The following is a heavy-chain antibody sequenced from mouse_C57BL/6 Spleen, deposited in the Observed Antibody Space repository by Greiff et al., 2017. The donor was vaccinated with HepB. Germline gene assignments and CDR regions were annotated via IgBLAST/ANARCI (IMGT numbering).Heavy chain of an antibody. J-gene: IGHJ2*01. CDR3: AREKSYDGYYGFFDY. Sequence: VQLQQPGAELVKPGASVKMSCKASGYTFTSYWITWVKQRPGQGLEWIGDIYPGSGSTNYNEKFKSKATLTVDTSSSTAYMQLSSLTSEDSAVYYCAREKSYDGYYGFFDYWGQGTTLTVSS. V-gene: IGHV1-55*01. CDR1: GYTFTSYW. CDR2: IYPGSGST. D-gene: IGHD2-3*01.